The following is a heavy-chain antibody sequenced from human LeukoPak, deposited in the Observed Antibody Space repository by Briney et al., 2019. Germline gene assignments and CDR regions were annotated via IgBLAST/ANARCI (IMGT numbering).Heavy chain of an antibody. CDR1: GFTFSSYW. V-gene: IGHV3-74*01. CDR3: ARDRDSGRDGYKPFVH. D-gene: IGHD5-24*01. Sequence: PGGSLRLSCAASGFTFSSYWMYWVRQAPGKGLVRVSRIKSDGRSTSYADSVKGRFTISRDNAKNTLYLQMNSLRAEDTAVYYCARDRDSGRDGYKPFVHWGQGTLVTVSS. CDR2: IKSDGRST. J-gene: IGHJ4*02.